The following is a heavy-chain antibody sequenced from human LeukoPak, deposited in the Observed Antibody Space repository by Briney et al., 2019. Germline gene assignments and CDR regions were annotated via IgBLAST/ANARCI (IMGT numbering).Heavy chain of an antibody. Sequence: PSETLSLTCAVYGGSLNDYLWSWIRQPPGQGLEWIGEVGHGGTTNYNPSLKSRVTISVDTSKNQFSLKLTSVTAADTAVYYCARELISSRAAFDTWGQGTVVTVSS. J-gene: IGHJ3*02. CDR3: ARELISSRAAFDT. V-gene: IGHV4-34*01. CDR2: VGHGGTT. CDR1: GGSLNDYL. D-gene: IGHD3-10*01.